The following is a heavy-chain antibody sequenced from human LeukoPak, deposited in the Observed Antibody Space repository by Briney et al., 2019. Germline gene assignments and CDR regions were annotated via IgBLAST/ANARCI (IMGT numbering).Heavy chain of an antibody. Sequence: PGGSLRLSCAASGFTFSSYGMHWVRQAPGKGLEWVAFIRYDGSSKYYADSVKGRLSVSRDNSKNTLYLQMNSLRAEDTAVYNCAKDLRTGYSSGCPLDYWGQGTLVTVSS. D-gene: IGHD6-19*01. CDR1: GFTFSSYG. CDR2: IRYDGSSK. V-gene: IGHV3-30*02. CDR3: AKDLRTGYSSGCPLDY. J-gene: IGHJ4*02.